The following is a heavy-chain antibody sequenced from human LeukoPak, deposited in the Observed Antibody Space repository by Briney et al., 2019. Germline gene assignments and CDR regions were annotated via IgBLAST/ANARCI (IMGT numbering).Heavy chain of an antibody. CDR3: ARAASDIVVVPAARAFYFDY. Sequence: SQTLSLTCTVSGGSISSGDYYWSWIRQPPGKGLEWIGYIYYSGSTYYNPSLKGRVTISVDTSKNQFSLKLSSVTAADTAVYYCARAASDIVVVPAARAFYFDYWGQGTLVTVSS. V-gene: IGHV4-30-4*08. D-gene: IGHD2-2*01. CDR2: IYYSGST. CDR1: GGSISSGDYY. J-gene: IGHJ4*02.